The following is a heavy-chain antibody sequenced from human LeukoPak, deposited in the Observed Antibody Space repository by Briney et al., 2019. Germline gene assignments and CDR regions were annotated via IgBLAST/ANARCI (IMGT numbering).Heavy chain of an antibody. Sequence: GGSLRLSCAASGFTVSSNDMSWVRQAPGKGLECISVIYSGGSTDYADSVKGRFTISRDNAKNSLYLQMNSLRVEDTAVYYCAKVAKYYYGSETYYFFEHWGQGTPVTASS. J-gene: IGHJ4*02. CDR3: AKVAKYYYGSETYYFFEH. CDR2: IYSGGST. D-gene: IGHD3-10*01. CDR1: GFTVSSND. V-gene: IGHV3-53*01.